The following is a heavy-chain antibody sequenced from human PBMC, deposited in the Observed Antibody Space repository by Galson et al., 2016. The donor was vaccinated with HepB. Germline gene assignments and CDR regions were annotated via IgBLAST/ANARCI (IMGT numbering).Heavy chain of an antibody. D-gene: IGHD6-25*01. CDR3: AACWQRPHSYGMDV. J-gene: IGHJ6*02. Sequence: SLRLSCAASGFTFSRYGMHWVRQAPGKGLEWVAVIWYDGSNKYYADSVKGRFTISRDNSKNTLYLQMNSLRAEDTAAYYCAACWQRPHSYGMDVWGQGTTVTVSS. CDR1: GFTFSRYG. CDR2: IWYDGSNK. V-gene: IGHV3-33*01.